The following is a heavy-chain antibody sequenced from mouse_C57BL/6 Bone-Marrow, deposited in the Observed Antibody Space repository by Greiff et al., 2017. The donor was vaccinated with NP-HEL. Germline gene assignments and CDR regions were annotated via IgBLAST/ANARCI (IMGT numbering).Heavy chain of an antibody. CDR2: IDPSDSYT. CDR3: ALTTVDYAMDY. Sequence: QVQLQQPGAELVMPGASVKLSCKASGYTFTSYWMHWVKQRPGQGLEWIGEIDPSDSYTNYNQKFKGKSTLTVDKSSSTAYMQLRSLTSEDSAVYCCALTTVDYAMDYWGQGTSVTVSS. CDR1: GYTFTSYW. J-gene: IGHJ4*01. V-gene: IGHV1-69*01. D-gene: IGHD1-1*01.